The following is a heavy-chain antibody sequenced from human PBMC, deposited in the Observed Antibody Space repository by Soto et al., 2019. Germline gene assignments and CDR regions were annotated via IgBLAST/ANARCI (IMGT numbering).Heavy chain of an antibody. Sequence: GGSLRLSCAGSGFTFSSYGMHWVRQAPGKGLEWVAVISYDGSDKYYGDSVKGRFTISRDDSKNTLYLQMNSLRAEDTAVYYCAKMTTIFGVVQAAYYYYGMDAWGQGTTVTVSS. D-gene: IGHD3-3*01. CDR2: ISYDGSDK. J-gene: IGHJ6*02. V-gene: IGHV3-30*18. CDR3: AKMTTIFGVVQAAYYYYGMDA. CDR1: GFTFSSYG.